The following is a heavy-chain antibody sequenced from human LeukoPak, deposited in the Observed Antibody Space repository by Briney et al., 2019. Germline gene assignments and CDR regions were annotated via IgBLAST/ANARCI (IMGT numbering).Heavy chain of an antibody. CDR2: MNPYSANT. CDR3: ARDGYCTNGVCYRGYNWFDP. V-gene: IGHV1-8*02. J-gene: IGHJ5*02. CDR1: GYTFTNYD. D-gene: IGHD2-8*01. Sequence: ASVKVSCKASGYTFTNYDIHWVRQATGRGLEWMGWMNPYSANTGYAQTFQGRVTMTTDTSTSTAYMELRSLRSDDTAVYYCARDGYCTNGVCYRGYNWFDPWGQGTLVTVSS.